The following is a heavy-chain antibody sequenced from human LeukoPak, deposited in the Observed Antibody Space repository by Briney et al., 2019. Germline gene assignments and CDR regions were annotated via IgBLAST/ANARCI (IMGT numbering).Heavy chain of an antibody. V-gene: IGHV6-1*01. CDR1: GDSVSSKSVS. CDR3: VRDFNWAFDY. CDR2: TRYRSTWNT. D-gene: IGHD3-16*01. Sequence: SQTPSLTCAISGDSVSSKSVSWSWMRQSPSRGLEYLGRTRYRSTWNTFYSLSVEGRITINADTSRTEVSLRLSSVTPEDTALYYCVRDFNWAFDYWGQGTLVTVTS. J-gene: IGHJ4*02.